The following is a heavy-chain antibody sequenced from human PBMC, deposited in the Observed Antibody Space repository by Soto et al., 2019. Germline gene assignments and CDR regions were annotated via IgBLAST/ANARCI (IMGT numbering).Heavy chain of an antibody. CDR2: IYPGDSDT. CDR3: ARSPTVTPYYFDY. J-gene: IGHJ4*02. CDR1: GYSFTSYW. Sequence: GESLKISCKGSGYSFTSYWIGWVRQMPGKGLEWMGIIYPGDSDTRYSPSFQGQVTISADKSISTAYLQWSSLEASDTAMYYCARSPTVTPYYFDYWGQGTLVTVSS. D-gene: IGHD4-17*01. V-gene: IGHV5-51*01.